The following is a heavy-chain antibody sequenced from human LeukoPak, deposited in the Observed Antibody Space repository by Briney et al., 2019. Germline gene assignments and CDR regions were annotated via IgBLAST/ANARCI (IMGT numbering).Heavy chain of an antibody. Sequence: SETLSLTCTVSGGSISSYYWSWIRQPPGKGLEWIGEINHSGSTNYNPSLKSRVTISVDTSKNQFSLKLSSVTAADTAVYYCAREIPRITIFGVVTNGPLYGMDVWGQGTTVTVSS. J-gene: IGHJ6*02. D-gene: IGHD3-3*01. CDR2: INHSGST. CDR3: AREIPRITIFGVVTNGPLYGMDV. V-gene: IGHV4-34*01. CDR1: GGSISSYY.